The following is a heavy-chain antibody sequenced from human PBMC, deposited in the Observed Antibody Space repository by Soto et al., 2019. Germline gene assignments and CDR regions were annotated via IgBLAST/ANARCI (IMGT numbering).Heavy chain of an antibody. Sequence: QVQLVQSGAEVKKPGASVKVSCKASGYTFIGYYIHWVRQAPGQGLEWIGWINPNGGGTNYAQNFQGRVTMTRDTAITTAYMELSRLGSGDTAIYYCARVPLRGYSGHFDYWGQGTLVTVSS. V-gene: IGHV1-2*02. J-gene: IGHJ4*02. CDR1: GYTFIGYY. CDR2: INPNGGGT. D-gene: IGHD5-12*01. CDR3: ARVPLRGYSGHFDY.